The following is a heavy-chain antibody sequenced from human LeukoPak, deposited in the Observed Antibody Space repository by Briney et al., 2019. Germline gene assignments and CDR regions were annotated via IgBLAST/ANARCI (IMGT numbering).Heavy chain of an antibody. Sequence: GGSLSLSCAASGFTFSSYSMNWVRQAPGKGLEWVSYIRSSSSTIYYADSVKGRFTISRDNAKNSLYLQMNSLRAEDTAVYYCARSYCGGDCYSAFDIWGQGTMVTVSS. CDR2: IRSSSSTI. J-gene: IGHJ3*02. V-gene: IGHV3-48*01. CDR1: GFTFSSYS. D-gene: IGHD2-21*01. CDR3: ARSYCGGDCYSAFDI.